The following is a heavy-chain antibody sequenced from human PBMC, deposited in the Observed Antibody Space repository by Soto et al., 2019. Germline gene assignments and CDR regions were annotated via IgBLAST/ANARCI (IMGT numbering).Heavy chain of an antibody. Sequence: SETLSLTCTFSGGSISSGGYYLSWIRQHPGKGLEWIGYIYYSGSTYYNPSLKSRVTISVDTSKNQFSLKLSSVTAADTAVYYCARDRRGYSYGYRSDWGQGTLVTVSS. CDR1: GGSISSGGYY. CDR2: IYYSGST. CDR3: ARDRRGYSYGYRSD. D-gene: IGHD5-18*01. J-gene: IGHJ4*02. V-gene: IGHV4-31*03.